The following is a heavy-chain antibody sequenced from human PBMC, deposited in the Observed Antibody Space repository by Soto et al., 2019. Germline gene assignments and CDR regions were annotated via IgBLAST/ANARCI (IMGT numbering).Heavy chain of an antibody. J-gene: IGHJ4*02. D-gene: IGHD2-15*01. CDR2: IYYGGSP. V-gene: IGHV4-39*01. CDR3: ARRGEYCSGGRCSSGDY. CDR1: GGSFSTRGYY. Sequence: SETLSLTCTVSGGSFSTRGYYWDWIRQPQGKGLEWIGSIYYGGSPYYSPSLKSRVSIYLDTSKNTFSLRLNSVTAADTAVYYCARRGEYCSGGRCSSGDYWGQGTLVTVSS.